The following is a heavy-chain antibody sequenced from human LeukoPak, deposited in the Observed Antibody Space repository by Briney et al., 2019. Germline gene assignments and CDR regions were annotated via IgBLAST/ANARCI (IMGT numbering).Heavy chain of an antibody. D-gene: IGHD3-10*01. CDR2: INPNSGGT. Sequence: ASVKVSCRASGYTFTGYYMHWVRQAPGQGLEWMGWINPNSGGTNYAQKFQGRVTMTRDTSISTAYMELSRLTSDDTAMYYCARNIWFGESSDGFDIWGQGTMVTVSS. CDR3: ARNIWFGESSDGFDI. V-gene: IGHV1-2*02. CDR1: GYTFTGYY. J-gene: IGHJ3*02.